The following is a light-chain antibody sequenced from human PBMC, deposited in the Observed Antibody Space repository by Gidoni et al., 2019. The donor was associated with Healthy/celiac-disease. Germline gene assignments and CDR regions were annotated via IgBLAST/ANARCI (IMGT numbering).Light chain of an antibody. Sequence: QSVLTQPLAVSGAPGQRVTISCTGSSSNIGAVYDVQWYQQLPGTAPKLPIYGTSNRPSRVPDRFSGSKSCTSASLAITVLQAEDEADYYCQSYDSSLSGSDVVFGGGTKLTVL. J-gene: IGLJ2*01. CDR2: GTS. V-gene: IGLV1-40*01. CDR1: SSNIGAVYD. CDR3: QSYDSSLSGSDVV.